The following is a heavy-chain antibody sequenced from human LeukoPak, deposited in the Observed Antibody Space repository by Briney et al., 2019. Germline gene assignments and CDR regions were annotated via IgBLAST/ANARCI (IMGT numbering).Heavy chain of an antibody. CDR3: ARGPGPFDP. J-gene: IGHJ5*02. D-gene: IGHD7-27*01. CDR2: INHSGST. CDR1: GGSFSGYY. Sequence: PSETLSLTCAVYGGSFSGYYWSWIRQPPGKGLEWIGEINHSGSTNYNPSLKSRVTISVDTSKNQFSLKLSSVTAADTAVYYCARGPGPFDPWGQGTLVTVSS. V-gene: IGHV4-34*01.